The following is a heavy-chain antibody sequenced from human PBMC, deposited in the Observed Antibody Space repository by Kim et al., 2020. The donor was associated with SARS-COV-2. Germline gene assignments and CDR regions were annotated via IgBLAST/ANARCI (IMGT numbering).Heavy chain of an antibody. Sequence: GGSLRLSCAASGFTVSSNYMSWVRQAPGKGLEWVSVIYSGGSTYYADSVKGRFTISSDNFKNTLYLQMNSLRAEDTAVYDCAREWCSGGSCFLYYGMDVGGQGTTVTVSS. D-gene: IGHD2-15*01. J-gene: IGHJ6*02. CDR3: AREWCSGGSCFLYYGMDV. CDR1: GFTVSSNY. V-gene: IGHV3-66*01. CDR2: IYSGGST.